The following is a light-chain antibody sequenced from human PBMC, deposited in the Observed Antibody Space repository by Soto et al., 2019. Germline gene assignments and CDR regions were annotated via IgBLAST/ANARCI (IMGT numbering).Light chain of an antibody. CDR3: GTWETSLSGGGV. V-gene: IGLV1-51*01. J-gene: IGLJ1*01. Sequence: QSVLTQPPSVSAAPGQKVTISCSGSSSNIGRNYVSWYQHLPGTAPKLLIYDNDKRHSGIPDRFSGSKSGTSATLAIPGLQTGDEADYYCGTWETSLSGGGVFGTGTKVTVL. CDR1: SSNIGRNY. CDR2: DND.